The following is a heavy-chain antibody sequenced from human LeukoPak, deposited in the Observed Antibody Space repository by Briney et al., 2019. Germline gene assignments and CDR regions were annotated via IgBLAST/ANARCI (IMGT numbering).Heavy chain of an antibody. D-gene: IGHD6-13*01. V-gene: IGHV1-2*02. J-gene: IGHJ6*02. CDR2: INPNSGGT. Sequence: ASVKVSCKASGYTFTGYYMHWVRQAPGQGLEWMGWINPNSGGTNYAQKFQGRVTMTRDTSISTAYMELSRLRSDDTAVYYCARDNGDGRSWYPSFYYSSGMDVWGQGTTVTVSS. CDR1: GYTFTGYY. CDR3: ARDNGDGRSWYPSFYYSSGMDV.